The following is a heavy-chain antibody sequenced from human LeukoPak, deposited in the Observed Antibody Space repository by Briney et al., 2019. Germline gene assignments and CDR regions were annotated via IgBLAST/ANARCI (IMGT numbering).Heavy chain of an antibody. J-gene: IGHJ3*02. CDR2: IYTSGST. D-gene: IGHD3-22*01. CDR3: ARASPYYYDSSGYYSAFDI. CDR1: GGSISSYY. V-gene: IGHV4-4*07. Sequence: SETLSLTCTVSGGSISSYYWSWIRQPAGKGLEWIGRIYTSGSTNYNPSLKSRVTMSVDTSKNQFSLKLSSVTAADTAVYYCARASPYYYDSSGYYSAFDIWGQGTMVTVSS.